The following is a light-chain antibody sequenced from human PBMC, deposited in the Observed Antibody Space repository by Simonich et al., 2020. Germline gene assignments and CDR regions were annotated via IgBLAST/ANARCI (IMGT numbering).Light chain of an antibody. V-gene: IGLV4-69*01. CDR3: QTWGTGVV. Sequence: QLVLTQSPSASVSLGASVKLTCTLSSGHSSYAIAWHQQQPEKGPRYLMKLNSAGSHSKGDGIPDRFSGSSSGAERYLTISSLQSEDEADYYCQTWGTGVVFGGGTKLTVL. CDR1: SGHSSYA. CDR2: LNSAGSH. J-gene: IGLJ2*01.